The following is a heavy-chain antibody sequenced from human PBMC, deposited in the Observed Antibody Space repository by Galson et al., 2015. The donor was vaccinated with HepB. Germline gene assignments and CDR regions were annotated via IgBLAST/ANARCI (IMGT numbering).Heavy chain of an antibody. J-gene: IGHJ4*02. V-gene: IGHV3-23*01. CDR3: VKGPESGSFDY. CDR2: ISSSGGST. Sequence: SLRLSCAGSGFTFSSHPMSWVRQAPGRGLEWVSSISSSGGSTYYPDSVKGRFAISRDNSKNTLYLQMNSLRVEDTAVYYCVKGPESGSFDYWGQGTLVTVSS. CDR1: GFTFSSHP. D-gene: IGHD1-14*01.